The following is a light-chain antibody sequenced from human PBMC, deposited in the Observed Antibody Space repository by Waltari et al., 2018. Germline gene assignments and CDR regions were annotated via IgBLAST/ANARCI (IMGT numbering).Light chain of an antibody. CDR2: AAS. J-gene: IGKJ2*01. V-gene: IGKV1-9*01. CDR3: QQLNSYPYT. Sequence: DIQLTQSPSFLSASVEDRVTITCRASQGISSYLAWYQQKPGKAPKLLIYAASTLQSGVPSRFSGGGSGTKFTLTISSLQPEDFAIFYCQQLNSYPYTFGQGTKLEIK. CDR1: QGISSY.